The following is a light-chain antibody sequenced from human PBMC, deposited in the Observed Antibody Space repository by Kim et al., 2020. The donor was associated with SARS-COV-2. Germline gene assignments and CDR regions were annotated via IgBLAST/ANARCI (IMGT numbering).Light chain of an antibody. J-gene: IGKJ2*01. Sequence: EIVLTQSPGTLSLSPGERATLSCRASQRVSSSYLAWYQQKPGQAPRLLIYSASRRATGIPDRFSGSGSETDFTLTITGLEPEDFAVYYCQQYGSAEPLYTFGQGTKLEI. CDR3: QQYGSAEPLYT. V-gene: IGKV3-20*01. CDR1: QRVSSSY. CDR2: SAS.